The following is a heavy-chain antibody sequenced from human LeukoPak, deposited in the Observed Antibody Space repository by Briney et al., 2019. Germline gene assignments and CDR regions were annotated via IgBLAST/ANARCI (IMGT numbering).Heavy chain of an antibody. J-gene: IGHJ6*02. CDR2: ISYDGSNK. CDR1: GFTFSSYG. Sequence: GGSLRLSCAASGFTFSSYGMHWVRQAPGKGLGWVAVISYDGSNKYYADSVKGRFTISRDNSKNTLYLQMNSLRAEDTAVYYCAKSGGLYSSSWAYYYYGMDVWGQGTTVTVSS. CDR3: AKSGGLYSSSWAYYYYGMDV. V-gene: IGHV3-30*18. D-gene: IGHD6-6*01.